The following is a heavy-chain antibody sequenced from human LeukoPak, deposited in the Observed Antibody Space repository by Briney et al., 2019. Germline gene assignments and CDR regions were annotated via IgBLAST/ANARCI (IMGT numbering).Heavy chain of an antibody. Sequence: GGSLRLSCAASGFTFTNYDIHWVRQAPGKGLEWVALISYDGSNKYYADSVKGRFTVSRDNSKYTLFLQMNSLRTEDTAVYYCAKKFPGSVAAGPDYWGQGTLVTVSS. CDR1: GFTFTNYD. V-gene: IGHV3-30*18. D-gene: IGHD6-6*01. J-gene: IGHJ4*02. CDR3: AKKFPGSVAAGPDY. CDR2: ISYDGSNK.